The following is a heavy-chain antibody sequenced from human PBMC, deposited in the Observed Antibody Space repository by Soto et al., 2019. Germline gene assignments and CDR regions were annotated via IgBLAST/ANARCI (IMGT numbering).Heavy chain of an antibody. Sequence: SETLSLTCTVSGGSISSSSYYWGWIRQPPGKGLEWIGSIYYSGSTYYNPSLKSRVTISVDTSKNQFSLKLSSVTAADTAVYYCARQYYDSSGYYSYFDYWGQGTLVTVSS. V-gene: IGHV4-39*01. D-gene: IGHD3-22*01. CDR1: GGSISSSSYY. CDR2: IYYSGST. CDR3: ARQYYDSSGYYSYFDY. J-gene: IGHJ4*02.